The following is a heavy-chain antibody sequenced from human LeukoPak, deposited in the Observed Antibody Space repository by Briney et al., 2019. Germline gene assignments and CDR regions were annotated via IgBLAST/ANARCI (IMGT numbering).Heavy chain of an antibody. D-gene: IGHD3-10*01. V-gene: IGHV4-61*09. CDR3: TKGRGI. CDR2: IYTSGTS. Sequence: SETLPLTCTVSGGSISSGSYDWYWIRQPAGKGLEWIGHIYTSGTSNYNPSLRSRVTISVDTSKNQFSLELTSVTAADTAVYYCTKGRGIWGQGTLVTVSS. J-gene: IGHJ4*02. CDR1: GGSISSGSYD.